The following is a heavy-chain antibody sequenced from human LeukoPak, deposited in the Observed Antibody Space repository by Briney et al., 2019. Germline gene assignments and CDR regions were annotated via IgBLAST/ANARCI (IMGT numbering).Heavy chain of an antibody. V-gene: IGHV3-30-3*01. CDR3: ARGVTYCGGDCSLLYYYYGMDV. Sequence: PGGSLRLSCAASGFTFSSYAMHWVRQAPGKGLEWVAVISYDGSNKYYADSVKGRFTISRDKSKNTLYLQMNSLRAEDTAVYYCARGVTYCGGDCSLLYYYYGMDVWGQGTTVTVSS. J-gene: IGHJ6*02. CDR2: ISYDGSNK. D-gene: IGHD2-21*02. CDR1: GFTFSSYA.